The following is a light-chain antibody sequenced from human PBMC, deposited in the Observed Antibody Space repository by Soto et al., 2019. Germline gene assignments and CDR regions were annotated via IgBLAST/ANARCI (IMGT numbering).Light chain of an antibody. CDR2: STN. J-gene: IGLJ2*01. CDR3: VLYMGSGIPVV. Sequence: QTVVTQEPSFSVSPGGTVTLTCGLSSGSVSTSYYPSWYQQTPGQAPRTLIYSTNTRSSGVPDRFSGSILGNKAALTITGAQADDESDYYCVLYMGSGIPVVFCGGTKLTVL. CDR1: SGSVSTSYY. V-gene: IGLV8-61*01.